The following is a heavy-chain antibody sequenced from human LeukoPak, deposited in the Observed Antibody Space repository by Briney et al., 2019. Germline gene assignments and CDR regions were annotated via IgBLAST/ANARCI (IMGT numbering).Heavy chain of an antibody. CDR3: ARDEGRLGVDV. CDR2: INPDTGGT. CDR1: GYTFSDHP. J-gene: IGHJ6*04. V-gene: IGHV1-2*02. Sequence: ASVKVSCRASGYTFSDHPIHWVRQAPGQGLEWMGWINPDTGGTQYSQKFQGRVTMTRDTSISTAYMEVTRLTSDDTAVYYCARDEGRLGVDVGGKGTTVTFS. D-gene: IGHD1-26*01.